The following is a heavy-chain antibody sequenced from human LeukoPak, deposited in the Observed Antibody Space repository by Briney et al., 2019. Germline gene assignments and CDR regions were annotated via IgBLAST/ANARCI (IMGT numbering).Heavy chain of an antibody. CDR3: AKDLVSGSYYKFGDY. D-gene: IGHD3-10*01. V-gene: IGHV3-53*01. Sequence: GGSLRLSCVASGFTVSNKYMSWVRQAPGKGLEWASVLYNAGSTYYADSVKGRFTISRDNSKNTLYLQMNSLRAEDTAVYYCAKDLVSGSYYKFGDYWGQGTLVTVSS. J-gene: IGHJ4*02. CDR1: GFTVSNKY. CDR2: LYNAGST.